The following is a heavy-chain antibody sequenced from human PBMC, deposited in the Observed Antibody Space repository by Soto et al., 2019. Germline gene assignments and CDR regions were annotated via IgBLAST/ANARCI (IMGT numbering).Heavy chain of an antibody. J-gene: IGHJ5*02. D-gene: IGHD4-17*01. CDR1: GGTFSSYA. CDR3: ARVTTLVGWFDP. Sequence: EASVKVSCKASGGTFSSYAISWVRQAPGQGLEWMGWISAYNGNTNYAQKLQGRVTMTTDTSTSTAYMELRSLRSDDTAVYYCARVTTLVGWFDPWGQGTLVTVSS. V-gene: IGHV1-18*01. CDR2: ISAYNGNT.